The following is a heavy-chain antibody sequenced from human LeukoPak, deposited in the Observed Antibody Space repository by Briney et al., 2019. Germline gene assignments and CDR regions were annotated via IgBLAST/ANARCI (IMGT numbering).Heavy chain of an antibody. CDR3: AKLLLD. CDR2: MTEGGAT. V-gene: IGHV3-23*01. J-gene: IGHJ4*02. Sequence: PGGSLRLSCAASGFTLSSSAMSWVRQAPGKGLEWVSVMTEGGATYYADSVRGRFTISRDNSKNMLYLQMNSLRAEDMAVYYCAKLLLDWGQGALVTVSS. D-gene: IGHD3-22*01. CDR1: GFTLSSSA.